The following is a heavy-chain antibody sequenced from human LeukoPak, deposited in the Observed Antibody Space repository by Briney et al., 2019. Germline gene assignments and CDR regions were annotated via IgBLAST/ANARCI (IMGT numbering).Heavy chain of an antibody. J-gene: IGHJ4*02. CDR2: ISSSGSTI. D-gene: IGHD6-19*01. V-gene: IGHV3-48*03. CDR1: GFTFSSYE. Sequence: GGSLRLSCAASGFTFSSYEMNWVRQAPGKGLEWVSYISSSGSTIYYADSVKGRFTISRDNAKNTLYLQMNSLRAEDTAVYYCARDQTEQWLGGYYFDYWGQGTLVTVSS. CDR3: ARDQTEQWLGGYYFDY.